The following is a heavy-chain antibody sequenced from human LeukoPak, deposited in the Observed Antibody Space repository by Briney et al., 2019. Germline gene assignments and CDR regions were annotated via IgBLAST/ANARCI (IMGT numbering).Heavy chain of an antibody. D-gene: IGHD5-24*01. CDR3: ARGDQSFDY. Sequence: SQTLSLTCAISGDSVSSKSAWNWIRQSPSRGLEWLGRTYYRSKWNNNYAVSVKSRITINPDTSKNQFSLRLYSVTAEDTAVYYCARGDQSFDYWGQGTLVTVSS. J-gene: IGHJ4*02. CDR2: TYYRSKWNN. V-gene: IGHV6-1*01. CDR1: GDSVSSKSA.